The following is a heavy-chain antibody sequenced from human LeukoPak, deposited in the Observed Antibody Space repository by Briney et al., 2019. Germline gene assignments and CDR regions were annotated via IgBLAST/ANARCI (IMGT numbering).Heavy chain of an antibody. CDR1: GFTFSSYS. CDR3: LLDIVAMGDY. V-gene: IGHV3-21*01. Sequence: GGSLRLSCAASGFTFSSYSMNWVRQAPGKGLEWVSSIRMIRSYIYYADSVKGRFTISRDNAKNSLYLQMNSLRAEDTAVYYCLLDIVAMGDYWGQGTLVTVSS. CDR2: IRMIRSYI. D-gene: IGHD5-12*01. J-gene: IGHJ4*02.